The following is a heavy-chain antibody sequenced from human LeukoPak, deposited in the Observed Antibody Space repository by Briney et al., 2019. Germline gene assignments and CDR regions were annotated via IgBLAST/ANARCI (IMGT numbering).Heavy chain of an antibody. J-gene: IGHJ5*02. CDR2: ISSSGSTI. CDR1: GFTFSSYE. CDR3: ARVNGDYWFDP. Sequence: GGSLRLSCAASGFTFSSYEMNWVRQAPGKGLEWVSYISSSGSTIYYADSVKGRFTISRDNAKNSLYLQMNSLRAEDTAVYYCARVNGDYWFDPWGQGTLVTVSS. D-gene: IGHD4-17*01. V-gene: IGHV3-48*03.